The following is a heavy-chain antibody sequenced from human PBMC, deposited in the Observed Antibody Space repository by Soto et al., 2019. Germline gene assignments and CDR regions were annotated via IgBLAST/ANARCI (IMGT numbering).Heavy chain of an antibody. D-gene: IGHD3-3*01. CDR3: ARDGLPDDFRSGGYWFDP. CDR2: ISHDGSNK. J-gene: IGHJ5*02. CDR1: GFTLSTFA. V-gene: IGHV3-30-3*01. Sequence: AGGSLRLSCAASGFTLSTFALHWVRQAPGKGLEWVALISHDGSNKNYADSVKGRFTISKDNSKNMVYMHMDSLRLEDTAIYYCARDGLPDDFRSGGYWFDPWGQGTLVTVSS.